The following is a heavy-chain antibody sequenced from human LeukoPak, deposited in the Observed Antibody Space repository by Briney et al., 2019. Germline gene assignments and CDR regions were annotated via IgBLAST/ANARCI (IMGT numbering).Heavy chain of an antibody. CDR3: TAGLGRTNDDS. J-gene: IGHJ4*02. V-gene: IGHV3-15*01. D-gene: IGHD2-2*01. Sequence: GGSLRLSCAASGFTFSSYSMNWVRQAPGRGLEWVGRIKENAVGATRDYAAPVKGRFTISRDDSRNTIYLEMNSLRAEDTAIYYCTAGLGRTNDDSWGQGTLVTVSS. CDR1: GFTFSSYS. CDR2: IKENAVGATR.